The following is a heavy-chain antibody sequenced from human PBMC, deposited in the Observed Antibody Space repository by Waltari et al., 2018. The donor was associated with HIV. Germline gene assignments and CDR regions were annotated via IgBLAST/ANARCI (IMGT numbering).Heavy chain of an antibody. J-gene: IGHJ5*02. V-gene: IGHV1-18*01. CDR1: GYTFTSYG. CDR3: ARVDYDSSGSNWFDP. D-gene: IGHD3-22*01. Sequence: QVQLVQSGAEVKKPGASVKVSCKASGYTFTSYGISWVRQAPGKGLAWMGWISAYNGNTNYGKKLQGIGTMTTDTTTSTAYMWLRSLRSDDTAVYYCARVDYDSSGSNWFDPWGQGALVTVSS. CDR2: ISAYNGNT.